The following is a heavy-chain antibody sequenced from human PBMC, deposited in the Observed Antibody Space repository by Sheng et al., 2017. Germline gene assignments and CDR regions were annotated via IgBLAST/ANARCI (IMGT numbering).Heavy chain of an antibody. D-gene: IGHD2-2*01. Sequence: QLQLQESGPGLVKPSETLSLTCTVSGGSISSSSYYWGWIRQPPGKGLEWIGSIYYSGSTYYNPSLKSRVTISVDTSKNQFSLKLSSVTAADTAVYYCARVIVVVPAAIGGWFDPWGQGTLVTVSS. J-gene: IGHJ5*02. V-gene: IGHV4-39*07. CDR1: GGSISSSSYY. CDR3: ARVIVVVPAAIGGWFDP. CDR2: IYYSGST.